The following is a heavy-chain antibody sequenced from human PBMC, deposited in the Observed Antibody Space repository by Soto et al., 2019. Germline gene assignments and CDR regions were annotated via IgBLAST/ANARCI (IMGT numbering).Heavy chain of an antibody. J-gene: IGHJ6*02. CDR2: INPKRGGT. D-gene: IGHD2-2*01. CDR3: AVALQGYCGTTSCYGVDL. CDR1: GYTFSAYY. V-gene: IGHV1-2*02. Sequence: QLVQSGAEVKKPGASVKVSCEASGYTFSAYYINWVRQAPGQGLEWMGWINPKRGGTNYAQRFQGRVTMTRERSISTAYMELTRLGSEDTAVYYCAVALQGYCGTTSCYGVDLWGQGTTVSVSS.